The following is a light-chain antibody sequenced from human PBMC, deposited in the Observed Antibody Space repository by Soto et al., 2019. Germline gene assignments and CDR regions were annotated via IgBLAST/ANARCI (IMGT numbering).Light chain of an antibody. V-gene: IGKV3-20*01. CDR3: QQYGSSRT. Sequence: DIVLTQSPGTLSLSPGERATLSCRASETVNSNYLAWYQQKRGQAPRLLIYGASSRATGIPDRFSGSGSGTDFTLTITRLEPEDFAMYYCQQYGSSRTFGQGTKVDI. CDR1: ETVNSNY. J-gene: IGKJ1*01. CDR2: GAS.